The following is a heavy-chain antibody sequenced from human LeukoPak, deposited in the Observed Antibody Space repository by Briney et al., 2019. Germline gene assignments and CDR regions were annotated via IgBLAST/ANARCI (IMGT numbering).Heavy chain of an antibody. V-gene: IGHV4-4*07. J-gene: IGHJ4*02. CDR3: ARDPAGHGRYFDY. D-gene: IGHD1-14*01. Sequence: RASETLSLTCTVSGVPISGYFCTWLRQSAGAGLECLVRIHTSGTTYYNPSLRSRVSMPVKTSNNKCSLRRSSVTAADTAVYYCARDPAGHGRYFDYWGQGALVTVSS. CDR1: GVPISGYF. CDR2: IHTSGTT.